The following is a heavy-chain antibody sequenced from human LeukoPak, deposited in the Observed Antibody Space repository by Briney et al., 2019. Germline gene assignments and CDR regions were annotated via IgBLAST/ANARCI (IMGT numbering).Heavy chain of an antibody. CDR3: AKDPSRVVTAPTPFDP. J-gene: IGHJ5*02. CDR2: ISGSGGST. D-gene: IGHD2-21*02. CDR1: GFTFSSYA. Sequence: SGGSLRLSCAASGFTFSSYAMSWVRQAPGKGLEGGSAISGSGGSTYYADSVKGRFTISRDNSKNTLYLQMNSLRAEDTAVYYCAKDPSRVVTAPTPFDPWGQGTLVTVSS. V-gene: IGHV3-23*01.